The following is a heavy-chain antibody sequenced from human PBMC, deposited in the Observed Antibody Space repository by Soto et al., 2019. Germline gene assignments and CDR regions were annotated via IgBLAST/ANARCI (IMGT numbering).Heavy chain of an antibody. J-gene: IGHJ4*02. V-gene: IGHV4-39*01. D-gene: IGHD6-19*01. CDR1: GGSISSSSYY. CDR2: IYYSGST. Sequence: SETLSLTCTVSGGSISSSSYYWGWIRQPPGKGLEWIGSIYYSGSTYYNPSLKSRVTISVDTSKNQYSLKLSSVTAAHTAVYYCASIAVYYFDYWGQGTLVTVSS. CDR3: ASIAVYYFDY.